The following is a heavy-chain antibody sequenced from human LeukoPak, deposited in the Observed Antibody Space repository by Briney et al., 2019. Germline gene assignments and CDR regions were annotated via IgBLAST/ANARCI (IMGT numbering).Heavy chain of an antibody. CDR1: GGSLSSGGYY. Sequence: SETLSLTCTVSGGSLSSGGYYWSWLRQHPGTGLEWVGYIYYSGSTYYNPSLKSLVTISVDTSKNQFSLKLSSVTAADTAVYYCARAAAGLWYFDLWGRGTLVTVSS. CDR3: ARAAAGLWYFDL. CDR2: IYYSGST. V-gene: IGHV4-31*01. D-gene: IGHD6-13*01. J-gene: IGHJ2*01.